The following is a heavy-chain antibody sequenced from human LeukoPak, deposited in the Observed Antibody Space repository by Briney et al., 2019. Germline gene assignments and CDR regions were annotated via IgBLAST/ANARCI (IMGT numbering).Heavy chain of an antibody. V-gene: IGHV1-18*01. J-gene: IGHJ4*02. CDR2: ISTYYGNT. CDR1: GYTFSSYG. D-gene: IGHD3-10*01. Sequence: ASVKVSCKASGYTFSSYGVTRVRHAPGQGIEWMAWISTYYGNTNNAQQFQGRVTFSTDTATSTAYMELRSLRSDDTAVYYCARDYRDVLLWFGELSKWGQGTLVTVSS. CDR3: ARDYRDVLLWFGELSK.